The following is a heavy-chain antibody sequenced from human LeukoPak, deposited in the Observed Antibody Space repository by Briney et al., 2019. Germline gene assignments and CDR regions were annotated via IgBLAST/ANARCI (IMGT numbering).Heavy chain of an antibody. CDR3: ARLPYDILTGYYTYYFDY. CDR2: IYFSGST. Sequence: SETLSLTCTVSGGSSSSSRYYWGWIRQPPGKGLEWIGSIYFSGSTYYNPSLKSRVTISVDTSKNQFSLKLSSVTAADTAVYYCARLPYDILTGYYTYYFDYWGQGTLVTVSS. V-gene: IGHV4-39*01. J-gene: IGHJ4*02. D-gene: IGHD3-9*01. CDR1: GGSSSSSRYY.